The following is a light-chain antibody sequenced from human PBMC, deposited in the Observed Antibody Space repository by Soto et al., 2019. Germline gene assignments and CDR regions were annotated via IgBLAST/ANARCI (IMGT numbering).Light chain of an antibody. CDR1: QSVSSSY. CDR2: GAS. Sequence: EIVMTQSPGTLSVFPGESVTLSCRASQSVSSSYLAWYQQKPGQAPRLLIYGASSRATGIPDRFSGSGSGTDFTLTISRLEPEDFAVYYCQQYGSTPRTFGQGTKVDIK. J-gene: IGKJ1*01. CDR3: QQYGSTPRT. V-gene: IGKV3-20*01.